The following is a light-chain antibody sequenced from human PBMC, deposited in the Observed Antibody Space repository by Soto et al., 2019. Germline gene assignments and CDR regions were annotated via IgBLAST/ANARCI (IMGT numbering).Light chain of an antibody. V-gene: IGKV1-33*01. J-gene: IGKJ5*01. CDR3: QQYINLPPT. Sequence: DIQMTQSPSSLSASVGDRVTITCQASQDIRNFLNWYQQKPGKAHKLLIYDASILEKGVPSRFSGSGSGTDFTFTIDTLQPADIATYYFQQYINLPPTFGQGTRLEIK. CDR2: DAS. CDR1: QDIRNF.